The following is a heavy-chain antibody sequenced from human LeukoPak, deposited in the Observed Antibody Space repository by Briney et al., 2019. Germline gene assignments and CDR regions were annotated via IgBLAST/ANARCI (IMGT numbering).Heavy chain of an antibody. CDR1: GGSISSYY. Sequence: SETLSLTCTVSGGSISSYYWSWIRQPPGKGLEWIGYIYYSGSTNYNPSLKSRVTISVDTSKNQFSLRLSFVTAADTAVYYCARDRGIAARPGYYGMDVWGQGTTVTVSS. CDR3: ARDRGIAARPGYYGMDV. D-gene: IGHD6-6*01. CDR2: IYYSGST. V-gene: IGHV4-59*01. J-gene: IGHJ6*02.